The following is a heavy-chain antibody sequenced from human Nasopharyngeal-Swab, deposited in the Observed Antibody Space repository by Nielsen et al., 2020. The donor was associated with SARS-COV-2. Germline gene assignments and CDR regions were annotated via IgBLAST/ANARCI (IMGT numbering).Heavy chain of an antibody. D-gene: IGHD3-10*01. CDR3: ARDRITMVRGVYLDY. J-gene: IGHJ4*02. Sequence: GESLKISCAASGFTFSDYYMSWIRQAPGKGLEWVSYISSSGSTIYYADSVKGRFTISRDNSKNTLYLQMNSLRAEDTAVYYRARDRITMVRGVYLDYWGQGTLVTVSS. CDR1: GFTFSDYY. V-gene: IGHV3-11*04. CDR2: ISSSGSTI.